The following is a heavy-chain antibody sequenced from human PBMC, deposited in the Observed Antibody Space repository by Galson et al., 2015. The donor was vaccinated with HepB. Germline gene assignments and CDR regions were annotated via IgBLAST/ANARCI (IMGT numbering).Heavy chain of an antibody. D-gene: IGHD3-22*01. Sequence: LRLSCAASGFTFSGSAMHWVRQASGKGLEWVGRIRSKANNYATAYAASVKGRFTISRDDSKNTAYLQMNNLKTEDTAVYYCTRRYRDDSSSWFDYWGQGTLVTVSS. CDR2: IRSKANNYAT. CDR1: GFTFSGSA. J-gene: IGHJ4*02. CDR3: TRRYRDDSSSWFDY. V-gene: IGHV3-73*01.